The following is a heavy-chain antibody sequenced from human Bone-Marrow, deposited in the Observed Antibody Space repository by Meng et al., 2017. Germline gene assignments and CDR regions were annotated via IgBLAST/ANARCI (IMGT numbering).Heavy chain of an antibody. CDR1: GGSISSSSYY. J-gene: IGHJ5*02. Sequence: QLVRAGPGPVNPSETRSPPCTCSGGSISSSSYYWGWIRQPPGKGLEWIGSIYYSGSTYYNPSLKSRVTISVDTSKNQFSLKLSSVTAADTAVYYCARDCPSPFRWFDPWGQGTLVTVSS. CDR3: ARDCPSPFRWFDP. CDR2: IYYSGST. V-gene: IGHV4-39*07.